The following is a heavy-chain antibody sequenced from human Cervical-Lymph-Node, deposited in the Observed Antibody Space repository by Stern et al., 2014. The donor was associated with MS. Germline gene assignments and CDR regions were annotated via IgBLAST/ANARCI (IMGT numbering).Heavy chain of an antibody. D-gene: IGHD6-13*01. V-gene: IGHV2-70*01. CDR1: GFSLSTTGMC. CDR3: ARVSAAGIYYYYGMDV. J-gene: IGHJ6*02. Sequence: QVTLKESGPALVKPTQTLTLTCTFSGFSLSTTGMCVSWIRQPPGKALEWLALIDWDDDKYYSASLETRLTISKDTSKNQVILTMTNMSPVDTATYYCARVSAAGIYYYYGMDVWGQGTTVTVSS. CDR2: IDWDDDK.